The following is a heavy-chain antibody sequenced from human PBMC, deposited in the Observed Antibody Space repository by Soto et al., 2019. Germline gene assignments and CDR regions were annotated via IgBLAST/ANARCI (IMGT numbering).Heavy chain of an antibody. J-gene: IGHJ4*02. Sequence: QVQLVESGGGVVRPGRSLRLSCAASGFTFSSYGMHWVRQTPGKGLEWVAVVSHDGSKKYYADSVKGRFTISRDNSNNTLYLQMNSLRIDDTAVYHCAKEIVVVVGATAWTFDYWGQGTLVTVSS. D-gene: IGHD2-15*01. CDR3: AKEIVVVVGATAWTFDY. CDR2: VSHDGSKK. CDR1: GFTFSSYG. V-gene: IGHV3-30*18.